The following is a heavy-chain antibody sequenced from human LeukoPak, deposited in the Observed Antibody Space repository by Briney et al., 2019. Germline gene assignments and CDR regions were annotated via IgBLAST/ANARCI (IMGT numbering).Heavy chain of an antibody. CDR1: GSTFTSYG. V-gene: IGHV1-18*01. D-gene: IGHD2-15*01. CDR2: ISAYNGNT. J-gene: IGHJ5*02. Sequence: ASVKVSCKASGSTFTSYGISWVRQAPGQGLEWMGWISAYNGNTNYAQKLQGRVTMTTDTSTITAYMELRSLRSDDTAVDYCARDRHCSGGSCYLNWFDPWGQGTLVTVSS. CDR3: ARDRHCSGGSCYLNWFDP.